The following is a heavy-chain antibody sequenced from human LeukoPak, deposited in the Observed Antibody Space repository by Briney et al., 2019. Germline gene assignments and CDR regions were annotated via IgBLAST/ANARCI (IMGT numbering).Heavy chain of an antibody. CDR3: ATNGGGDSGYGNFDY. J-gene: IGHJ4*02. Sequence: GGSLRLSCAASGFTFDDYTMHWVRQAPGKGLEWVSLISWDGGSTYYADSVKGRFTISRDNSKNSLYLQMNSLRPEDTALYYCATNGGGDSGYGNFDYWGQGTLVTVSS. V-gene: IGHV3-43*01. CDR2: ISWDGGST. CDR1: GFTFDDYT. D-gene: IGHD5-12*01.